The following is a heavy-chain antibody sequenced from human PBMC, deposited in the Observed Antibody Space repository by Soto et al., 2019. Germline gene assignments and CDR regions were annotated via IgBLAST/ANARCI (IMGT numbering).Heavy chain of an antibody. CDR2: IYYSGST. CDR3: ARADYGSGLFPYRGMDV. J-gene: IGHJ6*02. Sequence: PSETLSLTCTVSGGSISSGGYYWGWIRQHPGKGLEWIGYIYYSGSTYYNPSLKSRVTISVDTSKNQFSLKLSSVTAADTAVYYCARADYGSGLFPYRGMDVWGQGTTVTVSS. D-gene: IGHD3-10*01. CDR1: GGSISSGGYY. V-gene: IGHV4-31*03.